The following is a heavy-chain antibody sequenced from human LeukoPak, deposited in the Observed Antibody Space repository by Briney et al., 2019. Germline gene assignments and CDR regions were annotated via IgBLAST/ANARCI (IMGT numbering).Heavy chain of an antibody. Sequence: QPGGSLRLSCAASGFTVSSNYMSWVRQAPGKGLEWVSVIYGGGSTDYADSVKGRFTISRDNLKNTLYLQMNSLRAEDTAVYYCARDRLHYVEYEKTFDYWGQGTLVTVSS. V-gene: IGHV3-53*01. D-gene: IGHD4-17*01. CDR1: GFTVSSNY. CDR2: IYGGGST. CDR3: ARDRLHYVEYEKTFDY. J-gene: IGHJ4*02.